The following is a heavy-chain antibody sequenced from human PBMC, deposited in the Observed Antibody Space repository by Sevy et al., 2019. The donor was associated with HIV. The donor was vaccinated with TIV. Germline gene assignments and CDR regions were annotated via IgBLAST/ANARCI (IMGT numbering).Heavy chain of an antibody. D-gene: IGHD6-13*01. CDR1: GGSISSYY. CDR2: IYYSGST. J-gene: IGHJ5*02. CDR3: AREDIAAALTGGWFDP. V-gene: IGHV4-59*01. Sequence: SETLSLTCTVSGGSISSYYWSWIRQPPGKGLEWIGYIYYSGSTNYNPSLKSRVTISVDTSKNQFSLKLSSVTAADTAVYNCAREDIAAALTGGWFDPWGQRTLVTVSS.